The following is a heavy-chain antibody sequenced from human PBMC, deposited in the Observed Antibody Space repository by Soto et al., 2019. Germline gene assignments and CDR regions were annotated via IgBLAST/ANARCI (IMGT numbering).Heavy chain of an antibody. CDR1: GFTFSSYA. V-gene: IGHV3-23*01. CDR3: ANHLWVGELSN. J-gene: IGHJ4*02. Sequence: EVQLLESGGGLVQPGGSLRLSCAASGFTFSSYAMSWVRQAPGKGLEWVSAISGSGGSTYYADSVKGRFTISRDNSKNTQYLQMNSLRAEDTAVDYCANHLWVGELSNWGQGTLVTVSS. D-gene: IGHD3-10*01. CDR2: ISGSGGST.